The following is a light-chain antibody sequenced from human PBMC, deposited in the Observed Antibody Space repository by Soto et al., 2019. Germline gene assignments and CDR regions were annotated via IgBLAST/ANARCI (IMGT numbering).Light chain of an antibody. Sequence: DIQMTQSPSTLSASVGDRVTITCRASQSISCWLAWYQQKPGKAPKLLICKASSLESGVPSRFSGSGSGTELTLTISSLQPDDFATYHCQQYNSYSRTFGQGTKVEIK. V-gene: IGKV1-5*03. CDR2: KAS. J-gene: IGKJ1*01. CDR3: QQYNSYSRT. CDR1: QSISCW.